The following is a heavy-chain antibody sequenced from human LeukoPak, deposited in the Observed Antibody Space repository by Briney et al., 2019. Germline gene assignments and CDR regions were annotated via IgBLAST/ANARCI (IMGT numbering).Heavy chain of an antibody. CDR2: IRYDGSNK. V-gene: IGHV3-30*02. CDR3: ARGASSGWWNDFDY. J-gene: IGHJ4*02. CDR1: GFTFSSYG. Sequence: GGSLRLSCAASGFTFSSYGMHWVRQAPGKGLEWVAFIRYDGSNKYYADSVKGRFTISRDNSKNTLYLQMNSLRAEDTAVYYCARGASSGWWNDFDYWGQGTLVTVSS. D-gene: IGHD6-19*01.